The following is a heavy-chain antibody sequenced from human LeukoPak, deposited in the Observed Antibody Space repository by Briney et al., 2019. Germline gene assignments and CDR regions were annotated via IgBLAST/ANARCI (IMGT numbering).Heavy chain of an antibody. J-gene: IGHJ3*02. CDR2: INGDGSGT. Sequence: PGESLRLSCAASGFTFSGYWMHWVRQAPGKGLVWVSRINGDGSGTNYDDSVKGRFTISRDNAKNTLYLQMNSLRAEDTAVYYCARGGYTYGPATLGALDIWGPGTMVPVSS. D-gene: IGHD5-18*01. V-gene: IGHV3-74*01. CDR3: ARGGYTYGPATLGALDI. CDR1: GFTFSGYW.